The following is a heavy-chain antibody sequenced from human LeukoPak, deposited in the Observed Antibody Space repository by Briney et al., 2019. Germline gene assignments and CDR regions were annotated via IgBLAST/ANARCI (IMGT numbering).Heavy chain of an antibody. CDR2: ISGSGGST. J-gene: IGHJ4*02. Sequence: GGSLRLSCAASGFTFSNYAMSWVRQAPGKGLEWVSAISGSGGSTYYADSVKGRFTISRDNSKNTLYLQMNSLRAEDTAVYYCAKMSIYDFWSGYHDYWGQGTLVTVSS. CDR1: GFTFSNYA. CDR3: AKMSIYDFWSGYHDY. V-gene: IGHV3-23*01. D-gene: IGHD3-3*01.